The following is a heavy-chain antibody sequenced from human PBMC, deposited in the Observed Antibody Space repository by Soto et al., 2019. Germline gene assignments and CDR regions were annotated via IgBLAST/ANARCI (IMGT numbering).Heavy chain of an antibody. D-gene: IGHD2-15*01. CDR3: ARDPGKGYCSGGDCYAPDF. Sequence: QVQLVESGGGVVQPGRSLRLSCAASEFTFSDHAMHWVRQAPGKGLEWVALLSFDGSHSYYADSLRGRFTISRDNSMNTLVLQMNSLRAEDTAAYYCARDPGKGYCSGGDCYAPDFWGQGTLVTVSS. J-gene: IGHJ4*02. CDR1: EFTFSDHA. CDR2: LSFDGSHS. V-gene: IGHV3-30-3*01.